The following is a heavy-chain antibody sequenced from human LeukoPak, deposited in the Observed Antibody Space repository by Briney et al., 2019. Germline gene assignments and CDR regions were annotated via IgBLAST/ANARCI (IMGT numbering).Heavy chain of an antibody. D-gene: IGHD6-25*01. J-gene: IGHJ5*02. V-gene: IGHV1-69*01. CDR2: IIPIFGTA. Sequence: SVTVSFKASAGTFSSYAISWVRQAPGQGLEWMGGIIPIFGTANYAQKFQGRVTITADESTSTAYMELSSLRSEDTAVYYCAREGQRGLGPNNWFDPWGQGTLVTVSS. CDR1: AGTFSSYA. CDR3: AREGQRGLGPNNWFDP.